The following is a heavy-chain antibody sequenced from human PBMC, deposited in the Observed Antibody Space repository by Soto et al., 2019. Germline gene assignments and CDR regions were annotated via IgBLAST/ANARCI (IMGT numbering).Heavy chain of an antibody. CDR2: MTPDSGDT. CDR3: ARDPLSGWFDS. J-gene: IGHJ5*01. Sequence: QVQLVQSGAEVRKPGASVKVSCKASGHTLASYDINWVRQATGQGLEWMGWMTPDSGDTGYAQKFQGRVTMTWDTSITTAYMELRSLRSDDTAVYYCARDPLSGWFDSWGQGTLVTVSS. V-gene: IGHV1-8*01. CDR1: GHTLASYD.